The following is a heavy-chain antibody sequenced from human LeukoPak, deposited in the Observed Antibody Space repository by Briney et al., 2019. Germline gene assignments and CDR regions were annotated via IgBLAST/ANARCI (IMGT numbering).Heavy chain of an antibody. CDR2: IYYSGST. CDR3: ARVIYSSYKPSPGYNWFDP. V-gene: IGHV4-59*01. CDR1: GFTFSSYA. D-gene: IGHD6-6*01. Sequence: GSLRLSCAASGFTFSSYAMSWIRQPPGKGLEWIGYIYYSGSTNYNPSLKSRVTISVDTSKNQFSLKLSSVTAADTAVYYCARVIYSSYKPSPGYNWFDPWGQGTLVTVSS. J-gene: IGHJ5*02.